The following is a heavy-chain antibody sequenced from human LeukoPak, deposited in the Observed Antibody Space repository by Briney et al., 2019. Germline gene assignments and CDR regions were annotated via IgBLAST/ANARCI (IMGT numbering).Heavy chain of an antibody. J-gene: IGHJ4*02. CDR3: ATEGYYYDSSGYYVHNAYFDY. D-gene: IGHD3-22*01. CDR1: GGTFSSFA. CDR2: IMPIFGTA. V-gene: IGHV1-69*13. Sequence: ASVKVSCKASGGTFSSFAISWVRQAPGQGLEWMGGIMPIFGTANYAQKFQGRVTITADESTSTAYMELSSLRSEDTAVYYCATEGYYYDSSGYYVHNAYFDYWGQGTLVTVSS.